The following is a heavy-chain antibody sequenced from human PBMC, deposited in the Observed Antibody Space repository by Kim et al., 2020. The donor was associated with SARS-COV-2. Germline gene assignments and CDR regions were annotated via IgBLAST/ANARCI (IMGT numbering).Heavy chain of an antibody. V-gene: IGHV4-34*01. CDR3: ARGRFFEITIFGVVPKYNWFDP. D-gene: IGHD3-3*01. J-gene: IGHJ5*02. Sequence: SETLSLTCAVYGGSFSGYYWSWIRQPPGKGLEWIGEINHSGSTNYNPSLKSRVTISVDTSKNQFSLKLSSVTAADTAVYYCARGRFFEITIFGVVPKYNWFDPWGQGTLVTVSS. CDR1: GGSFSGYY. CDR2: INHSGST.